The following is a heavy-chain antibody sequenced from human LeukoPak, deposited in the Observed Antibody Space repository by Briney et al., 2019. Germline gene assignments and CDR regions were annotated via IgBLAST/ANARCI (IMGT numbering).Heavy chain of an antibody. Sequence: ASVKVSCTASGYTFTSYDINWVRQATGQGLEWMGWMNPNSGDTGYPQKFQGRVTMTRDTSITTAYMELSSLRSEDTAVYYCARSGFGSGISFDLWGQGTLITVSS. CDR3: ARSGFGSGISFDL. J-gene: IGHJ5*02. V-gene: IGHV1-8*01. CDR1: GYTFTSYD. D-gene: IGHD3-10*01. CDR2: MNPNSGDT.